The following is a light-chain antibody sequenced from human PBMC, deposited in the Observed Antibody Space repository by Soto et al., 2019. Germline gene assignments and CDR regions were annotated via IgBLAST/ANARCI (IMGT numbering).Light chain of an antibody. Sequence: EIVMTQSPATLSVSPGERATLSCRASQSVSSNLAWYQQKPGQAPRLLIYGASTRATGIPARFSGSGSGTAFTLTNSSLQSEDFAVYYCQQYNKWPLTFGGGTKVEFK. CDR3: QQYNKWPLT. CDR2: GAS. V-gene: IGKV3-15*01. CDR1: QSVSSN. J-gene: IGKJ4*01.